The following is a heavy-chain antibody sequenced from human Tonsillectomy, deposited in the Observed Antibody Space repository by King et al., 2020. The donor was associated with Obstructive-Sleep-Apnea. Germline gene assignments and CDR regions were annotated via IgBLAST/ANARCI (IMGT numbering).Heavy chain of an antibody. Sequence: VQLVESGGGVVQPGRSLRVSCVASGFTFSTCGMHWVRQAPGKGLEWVAFISYDGSNKYYADSVKGRFTISRDNSKNTLYLQMDSLRAEDTAVYFCAKDRFHQHLSVFYFHCWGQGTLVTVSS. D-gene: IGHD2-8*01. CDR1: GFTFSTCG. CDR3: AKDRFHQHLSVFYFHC. J-gene: IGHJ4*02. CDR2: ISYDGSNK. V-gene: IGHV3-30*18.